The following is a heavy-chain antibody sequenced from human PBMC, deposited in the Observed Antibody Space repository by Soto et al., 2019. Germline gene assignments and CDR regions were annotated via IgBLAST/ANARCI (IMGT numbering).Heavy chain of an antibody. CDR3: ARGGGSTVTFDY. Sequence: GGSLRLSCAVSGFTVSTNYVSWVRQAPGKGLELVSVLYGTFTYYTDSVQGRFTISRHNSQNTFYLHMNSLRSDDTAVYYCARGGGSTVTFDYWGQGTLVTVTS. CDR2: LYGTFT. V-gene: IGHV3-53*01. J-gene: IGHJ4*02. D-gene: IGHD4-17*01. CDR1: GFTVSTNY.